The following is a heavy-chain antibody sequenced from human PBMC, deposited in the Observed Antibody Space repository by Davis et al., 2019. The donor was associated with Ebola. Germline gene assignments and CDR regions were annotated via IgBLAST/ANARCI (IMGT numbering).Heavy chain of an antibody. D-gene: IGHD2-2*01. Sequence: GGSLRLSCAASGFTFSSYSMNWVRQAPGKGLEWVSSISSSSSYIYYADSVKGRFTISRDNAKNSLYLQMNSLRAEDTAVYYCARDGIIVLVPAAEDYYYYGMDVWGQGTTVTVSS. CDR3: ARDGIIVLVPAAEDYYYYGMDV. CDR2: ISSSSSYI. J-gene: IGHJ6*02. V-gene: IGHV3-21*01. CDR1: GFTFSSYS.